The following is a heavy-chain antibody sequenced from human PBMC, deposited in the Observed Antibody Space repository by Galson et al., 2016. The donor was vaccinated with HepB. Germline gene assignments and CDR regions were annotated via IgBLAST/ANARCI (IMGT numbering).Heavy chain of an antibody. D-gene: IGHD2-15*01. CDR3: ASDGGFGIHFDS. J-gene: IGHJ4*02. CDR2: IESTGSPI. V-gene: IGHV3-48*02. CDR1: GFIFSTHN. Sequence: SLRLSCAASGFIFSTHNMNWVRQAPGKGLAWVSYIESTGSPIYYADSVKGRFIISRDNAKNSLDLQMNSLRDEDTAVYYCASDGGFGIHFDSWGQGTLVTVSS.